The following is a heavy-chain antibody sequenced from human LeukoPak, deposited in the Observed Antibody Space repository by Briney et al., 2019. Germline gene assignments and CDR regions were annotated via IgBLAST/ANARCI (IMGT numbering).Heavy chain of an antibody. Sequence: GASVKVSCKASGYTFTSYGISWVRQAPGQGLEWMGRIIPIFGIANYAQKFQGRVTITADKSTSTAYMELSSLRSEDAAVYYCARGGDIGYSYGFPPMDYWGQGTLVTVSS. CDR1: GYTFTSYG. CDR3: ARGGDIGYSYGFPPMDY. J-gene: IGHJ4*02. V-gene: IGHV1-69*04. CDR2: IIPIFGIA. D-gene: IGHD5-18*01.